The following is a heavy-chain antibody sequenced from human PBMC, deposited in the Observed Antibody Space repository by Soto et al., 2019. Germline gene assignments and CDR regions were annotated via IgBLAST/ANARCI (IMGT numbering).Heavy chain of an antibody. D-gene: IGHD7-27*01. J-gene: IGHJ5*02. CDR3: ARHLSHLKTGWLDP. V-gene: IGHV3-30-3*01. CDR1: GFTFINYA. CDR2: ISGDGTNE. Sequence: QEQLVESGGGVVQPGRSLRLSCRVSGFTFINYAMHWVRQAPGKGLEWVALISGDGTNEYYADSVKGRFTISRDNSRNPLYLQMSSLRADDTAVYYCARHLSHLKTGWLDPWGQGTLVTVSS.